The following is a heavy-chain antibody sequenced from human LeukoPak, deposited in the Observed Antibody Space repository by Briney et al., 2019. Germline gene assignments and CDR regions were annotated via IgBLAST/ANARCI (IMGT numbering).Heavy chain of an antibody. CDR1: GYTFSDYY. J-gene: IGHJ3*02. Sequence: ASVKVSRKASGYTFSDYYMHWVRQAPGQGLEWMGWINPNSGGTNYAQKFQGRVTMTRDTSISTAYMELSSLRSDDTAVFYCVRDGAFDTWGQGTTVVVSS. CDR2: INPNSGGT. V-gene: IGHV1-2*02. CDR3: VRDGAFDT.